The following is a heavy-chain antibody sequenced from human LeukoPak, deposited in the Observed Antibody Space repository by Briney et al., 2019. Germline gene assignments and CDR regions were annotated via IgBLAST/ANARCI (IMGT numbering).Heavy chain of an antibody. Sequence: RPGGSLRLSXAASGFTFDDYGMSWVRQPPGKGLEWVSGINWNGGSTCYADSVKGRFTISRDNAKNSLYLQMNSLRAEDTALYYCARDRGNLAAAGTWYYYYYMDVWGKGTTVTVSS. CDR3: ARDRGNLAAAGTWYYYYYMDV. J-gene: IGHJ6*03. D-gene: IGHD6-13*01. CDR2: INWNGGST. V-gene: IGHV3-20*04. CDR1: GFTFDDYG.